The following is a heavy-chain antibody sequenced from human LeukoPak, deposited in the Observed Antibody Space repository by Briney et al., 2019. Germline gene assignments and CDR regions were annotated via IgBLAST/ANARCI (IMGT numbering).Heavy chain of an antibody. CDR2: ISGDGGST. D-gene: IGHD6-13*01. Sequence: PGGSLRLSCAASGFTFDDYAMHWVRQAPGKGLEWVSLISGDGGSTYYADSVKGRFTISRDNAKNSLYLQMNSLRAEDTAVYYCAREFWEQQLVSPMFDPWGQGTLVTVSS. J-gene: IGHJ5*02. V-gene: IGHV3-43*02. CDR1: GFTFDDYA. CDR3: AREFWEQQLVSPMFDP.